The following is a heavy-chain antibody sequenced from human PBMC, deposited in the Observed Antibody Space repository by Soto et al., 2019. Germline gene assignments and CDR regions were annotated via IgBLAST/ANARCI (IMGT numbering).Heavy chain of an antibody. V-gene: IGHV4-31*03. CDR1: GGSISSGCYY. J-gene: IGHJ6*02. Sequence: SETLSLTCTVSGGSISSGCYYWSWIRQHPGKGLEWIGYIYYSGSTYYNPSLKSRVTISVDTSKDQFSLKLSSVTAADTAVYYCARDPKPQNYDFWSGSPPYGMDVWGQGTTVTVSS. CDR2: IYYSGST. D-gene: IGHD3-3*01. CDR3: ARDPKPQNYDFWSGSPPYGMDV.